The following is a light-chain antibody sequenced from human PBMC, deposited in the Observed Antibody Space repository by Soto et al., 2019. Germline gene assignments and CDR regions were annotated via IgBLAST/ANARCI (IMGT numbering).Light chain of an antibody. CDR2: AAS. CDR1: QSISSY. J-gene: IGKJ1*01. CDR3: QQSWT. V-gene: IGKV1-39*01. Sequence: DIPMTQSPSSLSASVGDRVTITCRASQSISSYLNWYQQKPGKAPKLLIYAASSLQSGVPSRFSGSGYGTGFTLTISSLQPEDFATYYWQQSWTFGEGTKVEIK.